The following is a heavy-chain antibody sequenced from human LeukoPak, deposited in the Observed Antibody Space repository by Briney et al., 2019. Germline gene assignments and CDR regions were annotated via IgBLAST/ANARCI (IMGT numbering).Heavy chain of an antibody. Sequence: GGSLRLSCAASGFTFSSYGMHWVRQAPGKGLEGVAFLQSDGNKEFYADSVKGRFTISRDNAKNSLYLQMNSLRAEDTAVYYCARDYSSSFYAFDIWGQGTMVTVSS. CDR3: ARDYSSSFYAFDI. D-gene: IGHD6-13*01. CDR2: LQSDGNKE. CDR1: GFTFSSYG. J-gene: IGHJ3*02. V-gene: IGHV3-30*02.